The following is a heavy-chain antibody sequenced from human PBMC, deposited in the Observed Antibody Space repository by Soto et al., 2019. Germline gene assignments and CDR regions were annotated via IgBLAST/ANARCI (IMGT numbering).Heavy chain of an antibody. CDR2: IYYSGST. V-gene: IGHV4-39*01. Sequence: PSETLSPTCTVSAGSISSYYWGWIRQPPGKGLEWIGSIYYSGSTYYNPSLKSRVTISVDTSKNQFSLKLSSVTAADTAVYYCARRSGWFDPWGQGTLVTVSS. CDR3: ARRSGWFDP. D-gene: IGHD7-27*01. J-gene: IGHJ5*02. CDR1: AGSISSYY.